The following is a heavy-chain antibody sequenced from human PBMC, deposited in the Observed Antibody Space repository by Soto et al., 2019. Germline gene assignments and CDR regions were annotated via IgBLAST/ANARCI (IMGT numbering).Heavy chain of an antibody. CDR2: IYYSGSI. CDR1: GGSISSYY. D-gene: IGHD3-3*01. Sequence: ETLSLTCTVSGGSISSYYWSWIRQPPGKGLEWIGYIYYSGSINYNPSLKSRVTISVDTSKNQFSLKLSSVTAADTAVYYCAREGPRRGDDFWSGYSYYYYYGMDVWGQGTTVTVPS. CDR3: AREGPRRGDDFWSGYSYYYYYGMDV. J-gene: IGHJ6*02. V-gene: IGHV4-59*01.